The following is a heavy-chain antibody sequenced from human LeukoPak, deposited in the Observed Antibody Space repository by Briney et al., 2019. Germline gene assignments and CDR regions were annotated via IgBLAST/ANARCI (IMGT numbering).Heavy chain of an antibody. J-gene: IGHJ4*02. CDR1: GYTFTSYY. V-gene: IGHV1-2*02. D-gene: IGHD6-13*01. CDR3: ARTTLGIAGNDY. Sequence: VASVKVSCKASGYTFTSYYMHWVRQAPGQGLEWMGWINPNSGGTNYAQKFQGRVTMTRDTSISTAYMELSRLRSDDTAVYYCARTTLGIAGNDYWGQGTLVTVSS. CDR2: INPNSGGT.